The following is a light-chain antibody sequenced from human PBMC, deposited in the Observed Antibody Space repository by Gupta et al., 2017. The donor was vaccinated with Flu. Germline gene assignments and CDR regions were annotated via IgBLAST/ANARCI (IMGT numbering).Light chain of an antibody. CDR3: CSYIATKYNFA. J-gene: IGLJ1*01. CDR2: EAD. V-gene: IGLV2-23*01. CDR1: SSDFGNYNF. Sequence: QSALTQPASVSGSPGQSITISCTGTSSDFGNYNFVSWFQQYPGKAPKLLIYEADKRPSGISSRFSGAKSGTTASVRISGLQPEDEADYFCCSYIATKYNFAFGTGTTVTVL.